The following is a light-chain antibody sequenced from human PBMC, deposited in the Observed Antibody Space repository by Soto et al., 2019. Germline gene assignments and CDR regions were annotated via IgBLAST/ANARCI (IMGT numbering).Light chain of an antibody. CDR1: HSLLHSNGNNY. CDR3: MQALQPPSS. V-gene: IGKV2-28*01. J-gene: IGKJ5*01. CDR2: LGS. Sequence: VTTKYQLSLPLTPGEPASICCMSSHSLLHSNGNNYLDWYLQKPGQSPHLLIYLGSMRASGVPDRFRGSGSGTYFTLEISRVESEDVGVYYCMQALQPPSSFGQGTRVEIK.